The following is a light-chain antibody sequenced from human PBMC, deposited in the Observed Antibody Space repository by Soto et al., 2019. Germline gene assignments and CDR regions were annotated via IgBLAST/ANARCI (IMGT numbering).Light chain of an antibody. J-gene: IGKJ1*01. V-gene: IGKV1-5*03. CDR2: KAS. CDR3: QQYGSSGT. CDR1: QSIDTW. Sequence: TQSPCTLSASVGDRVTITCRAAQSIDTWLAWYQQKPGKAPKVLIYKASSLQNGVPSRFSGSGSGTEFTLTINCLQSEDFAVYYCQQYGSSGTFGQGTKVDIK.